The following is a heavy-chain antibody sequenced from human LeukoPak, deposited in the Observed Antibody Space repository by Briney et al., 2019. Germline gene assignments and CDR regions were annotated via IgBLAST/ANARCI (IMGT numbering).Heavy chain of an antibody. Sequence: GGSLRLSCAASGFTFGDYILDWVRQAPGKGLEWVSVISGSGGRTYYADSVKGRFTLSRDNSNNTLSLEMSSLRAEDTAVYYCAREGTYYDSSGYYVSWGQGTLVTVSS. CDR3: AREGTYYDSSGYYVS. CDR1: GFTFGDYI. CDR2: ISGSGGRT. J-gene: IGHJ5*02. V-gene: IGHV3-23*01. D-gene: IGHD3-22*01.